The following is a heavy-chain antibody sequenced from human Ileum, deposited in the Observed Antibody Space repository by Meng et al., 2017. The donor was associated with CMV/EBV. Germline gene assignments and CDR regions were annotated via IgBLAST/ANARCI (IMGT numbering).Heavy chain of an antibody. Sequence: SETLSLTCTVSGGSISNYYWNWIRQPPGKGLEWIGEINHSGSTNYNPSLKSRVTISVDTSKNQFSLKLSSVTAADTAVYYCARGDGMDVWGQGTTVTVSS. J-gene: IGHJ6*02. V-gene: IGHV4-34*01. CDR2: INHSGST. CDR3: ARGDGMDV. CDR1: GGSISNYY.